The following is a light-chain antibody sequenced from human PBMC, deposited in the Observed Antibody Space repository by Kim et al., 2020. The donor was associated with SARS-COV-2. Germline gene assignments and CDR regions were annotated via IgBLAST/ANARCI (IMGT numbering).Light chain of an antibody. CDR3: QQYGSSPT. J-gene: IGKJ1*01. CDR2: GGS. V-gene: IGKV3-20*01. CDR1: QGISRDY. Sequence: GERPRLLWRTRQGISRDYLSGDRQRPGQAPGLLIYGGSSRATGIPARFSGSGFGTDFTLTISRLEPEDFAVYYCQQYGSSPTFGQGTKVDIK.